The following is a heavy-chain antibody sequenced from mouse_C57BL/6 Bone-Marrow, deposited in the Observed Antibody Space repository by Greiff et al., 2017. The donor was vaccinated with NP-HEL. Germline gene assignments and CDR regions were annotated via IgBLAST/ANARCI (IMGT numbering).Heavy chain of an antibody. CDR3: ARLLGYFDY. Sequence: EVKLMESGPGLAKPSQTLSLTCSVTGYSITSYYLNWIRKFPGNKLEYMGYISYSGSTYYNPSLNSRISITRDTSKNQYYLQLNSVTTEDTATYYCARLLGYFDYWGQGTTLTVSS. V-gene: IGHV3-8*01. CDR1: GYSITSYY. CDR2: ISYSGST. D-gene: IGHD4-1*01. J-gene: IGHJ2*01.